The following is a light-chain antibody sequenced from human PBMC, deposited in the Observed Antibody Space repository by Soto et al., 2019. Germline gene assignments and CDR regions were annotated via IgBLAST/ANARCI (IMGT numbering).Light chain of an antibody. CDR1: QSLVHRDGNTY. CDR3: MQGSHWPPIT. Sequence: DVVVTQSPLSLPVTLGQAASISCRSSQSLVHRDGNTYLSWFRQRPGQSPRRLIYKVSNREAGVPDRFRRSGSVTYCRRKISRVEAEDVGLYYCMQGSHWPPITVGQRTRLQIK. J-gene: IGKJ5*01. CDR2: KVS. V-gene: IGKV2-30*02.